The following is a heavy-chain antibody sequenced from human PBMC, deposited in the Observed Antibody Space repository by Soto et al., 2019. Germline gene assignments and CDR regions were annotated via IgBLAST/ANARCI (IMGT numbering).Heavy chain of an antibody. Sequence: PGGSLRLSCAASGVTLSGRSMHWVRQAPGKGLVWVSGIDNAGTDSTYADSVKGRFTSSRDNAKNMPYLQMNILRVEDTAVYYCARGWFGPDVWGKGTTVTVSS. CDR3: ARGWFGPDV. CDR2: IDNAGTDS. J-gene: IGHJ6*04. D-gene: IGHD3-10*01. V-gene: IGHV3-74*01. CDR1: GVTLSGRS.